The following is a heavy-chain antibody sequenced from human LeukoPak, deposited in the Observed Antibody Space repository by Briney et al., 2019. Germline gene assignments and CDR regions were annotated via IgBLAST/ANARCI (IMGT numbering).Heavy chain of an antibody. CDR2: IYSGGST. D-gene: IGHD6-19*01. CDR1: GSTVSSNY. Sequence: GGSLRLSCAASGSTVSSNYMSWVRQAPGKGLEWGSIIYSGGSTYYADSVKGRFTISIDNSKNTVYLEMNTLRAEDTGVYYCARDLPSVADCWGQGTLVTVSS. CDR3: ARDLPSVADC. J-gene: IGHJ4*02. V-gene: IGHV3-66*01.